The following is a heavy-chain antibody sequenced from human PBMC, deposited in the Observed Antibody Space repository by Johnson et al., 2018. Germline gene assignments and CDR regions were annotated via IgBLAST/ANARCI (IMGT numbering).Heavy chain of an antibody. CDR3: AKDNWNAAPWDAFDI. Sequence: VQLVESGGGLVQPGGSLRLSCAASGFTFSRFWMSWVRQAPGKGLEWVANINQDGREKKYVDSVKGRFTISRDNAKNSVSLEMNSLRAGDTALYYCAKDNWNAAPWDAFDIWGQGTVVTVSS. CDR1: GFTFSRFW. D-gene: IGHD1-20*01. V-gene: IGHV3-7*01. J-gene: IGHJ3*02. CDR2: INQDGREK.